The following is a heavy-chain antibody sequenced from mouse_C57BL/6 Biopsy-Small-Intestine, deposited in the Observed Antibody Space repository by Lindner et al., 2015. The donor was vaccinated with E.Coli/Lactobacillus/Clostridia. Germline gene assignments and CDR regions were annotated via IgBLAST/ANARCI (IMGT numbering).Heavy chain of an antibody. D-gene: IGHD4-1*01. J-gene: IGHJ2*01. V-gene: IGHV1-54*01. CDR3: ASWGNFET. CDR1: GYAFANFL. Sequence: VQLQESGPDLVKPGTSVKVSCKASGYAFANFLIEWIKQRPGQGLEWIGVINPGSGGTAYNEKFKGKATLTSDKSSSTAYMHLNSLTSEDSAVYFCASWGNFETWGQGTALTVSS. CDR2: INPGSGGT.